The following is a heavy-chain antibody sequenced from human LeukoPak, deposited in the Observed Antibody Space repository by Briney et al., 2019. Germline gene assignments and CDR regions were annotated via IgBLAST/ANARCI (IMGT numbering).Heavy chain of an antibody. CDR2: INHSGST. J-gene: IGHJ6*04. CDR3: ARGHGYPYGMDV. CDR1: GGSFSSYY. Sequence: SETLSLTCAVYGGSFSSYYWSWIRQPPGKGLEWIGEINHSGSTNYNPSLKSRVTISVDTSKNQFSLKLSSVTAADTAVYYCARGHGYPYGMDVWGKGTTVTVSS. V-gene: IGHV4-34*01. D-gene: IGHD5-18*01.